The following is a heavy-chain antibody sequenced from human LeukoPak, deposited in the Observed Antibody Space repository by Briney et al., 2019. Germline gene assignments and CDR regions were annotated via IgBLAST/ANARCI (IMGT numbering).Heavy chain of an antibody. CDR2: AYYTGEI. CDR1: GGSVASTGCY. CDR3: GRHVSNGWDYHYGLDV. V-gene: IGHV4-39*01. Sequence: SETLSLTCTVSGGSVASTGCYWGWIRQSPGKGLEWIGSAYYTGEIYSAPSLKSRLTISVDTSKNQFALTLTSVTAADTAVYYCGRHVSNGWDYHYGLDVWGQGTTVTVSS. D-gene: IGHD6-19*01. J-gene: IGHJ6*02.